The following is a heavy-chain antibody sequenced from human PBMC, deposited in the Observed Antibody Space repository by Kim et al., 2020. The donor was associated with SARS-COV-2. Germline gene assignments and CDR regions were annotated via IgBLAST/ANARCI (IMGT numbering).Heavy chain of an antibody. D-gene: IGHD1-26*01. J-gene: IGHJ1*01. Sequence: SETLSLTCTVSGGSIRNDDFYWSWIRQSPGKGLEWIGYIFYSGSTYYNPSLRSQVTMSLGPSRNQFSLKQTSSTAADTAAYYCAGVRGVGWG. CDR3: AGVRGVG. V-gene: IGHV4-30-4*01. CDR1: GGSIRNDDFY. CDR2: IFYSGST.